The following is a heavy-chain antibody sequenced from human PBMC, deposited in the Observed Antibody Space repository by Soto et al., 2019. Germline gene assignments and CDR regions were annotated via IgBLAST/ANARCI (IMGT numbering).Heavy chain of an antibody. CDR1: GYTFTSYA. CDR2: INAGNGNT. J-gene: IGHJ6*03. D-gene: IGHD4-4*01. CDR3: ASPIYSNYKKWLSDYYMDV. V-gene: IGHV1-3*01. Sequence: QVQLVQSGAEVKKPGASVKVSCKASGYTFTSYAMHWVRQAPGQRLEWMGWINAGNGNTKYSQKFQGRVTITRDTSASTAYMELSSLRSEDTAVYYCASPIYSNYKKWLSDYYMDVWGKGTTVTISS.